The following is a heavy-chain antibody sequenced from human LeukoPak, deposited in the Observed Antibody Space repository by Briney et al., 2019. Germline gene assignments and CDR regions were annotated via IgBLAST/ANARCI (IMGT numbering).Heavy chain of an antibody. Sequence: GGSLRLSCEASGFSFPYGMSWVRQAPGKGLEWVSGITNSGENTYYADSVKGRFTISRDNSKNTLYLQMNSLRVEDTAVYYCAKGAGRDYIWGTSGHRGILDDWGRGTLVTVSS. CDR2: ITNSGENT. CDR3: AKGAGRDYIWGTSGHRGILDD. V-gene: IGHV3-23*01. D-gene: IGHD3-16*01. J-gene: IGHJ4*02. CDR1: GFSFPYG.